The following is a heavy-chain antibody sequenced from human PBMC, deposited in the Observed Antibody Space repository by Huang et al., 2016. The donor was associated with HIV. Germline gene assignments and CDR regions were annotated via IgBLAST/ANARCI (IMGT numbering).Heavy chain of an antibody. J-gene: IGHJ3*02. CDR2: IYWDDAK. Sequence: QITLKESGPTLVKPTQTLTLTCTFSGFSLSTSGVGVGWIRQPPGKALEWLALIYWDDAKRDSPSLKSRLTITKDTSKNQVVLTMTNMDPVDTATYYCAHRRGYYYDSSGYLGGDAFDIWGQGTMVTVSS. CDR3: AHRRGYYYDSSGYLGGDAFDI. D-gene: IGHD3-22*01. CDR1: GFSLSTSGVG. V-gene: IGHV2-5*02.